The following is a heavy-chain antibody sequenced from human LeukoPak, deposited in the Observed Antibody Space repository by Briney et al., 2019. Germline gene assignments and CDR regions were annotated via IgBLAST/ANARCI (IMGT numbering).Heavy chain of an antibody. CDR2: IVPILGIA. D-gene: IGHD3-22*01. CDR1: GGTFSSYA. J-gene: IGHJ3*02. Sequence: SVKVSCKASGGTFSSYAISWVRQAPGQGLEWMGRIVPILGIANYAQKFQGRVTITADKSTSTAYMELSSLRSEDTAVYYCARVWEYYYDSSGYAFDIWGQGTMVTVSS. CDR3: ARVWEYYYDSSGYAFDI. V-gene: IGHV1-69*04.